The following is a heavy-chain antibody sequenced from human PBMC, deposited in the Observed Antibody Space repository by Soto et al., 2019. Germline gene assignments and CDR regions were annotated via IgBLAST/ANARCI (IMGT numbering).Heavy chain of an antibody. D-gene: IGHD5-12*01. CDR3: ARPSGQLGQYSALPDN. Sequence: QVQLVQSGAEVREPGSSVKVSCKASGGTFSSYTFAWVRQAPGQGLEWMGGIIPIFNTPLYAQKFKGRVTISADEFKATVSVELNSLTSEATAVYYCARPSGQLGQYSALPDNWGQGTLVTVSS. CDR2: IIPIFNTP. V-gene: IGHV1-69*01. J-gene: IGHJ4*02. CDR1: GGTFSSYT.